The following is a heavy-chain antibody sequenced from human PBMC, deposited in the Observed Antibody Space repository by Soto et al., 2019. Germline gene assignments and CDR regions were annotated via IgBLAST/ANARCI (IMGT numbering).Heavy chain of an antibody. CDR1: GFTFSSYS. D-gene: IGHD2-15*01. CDR2: ISSSSSYI. CDR3: ARAGYCSGGSCYSLGGNPYYFDY. V-gene: IGHV3-21*01. J-gene: IGHJ4*02. Sequence: EVRLVESGGGLVKPGGSLRLSCAASGFTFSSYSMNWVRQAPGKGLEWVSSISSSSSYIYYADSVKGRFTISRDNAKNSLYLQMNSLRAEDTAVYYCARAGYCSGGSCYSLGGNPYYFDYWGQGTLVTVSS.